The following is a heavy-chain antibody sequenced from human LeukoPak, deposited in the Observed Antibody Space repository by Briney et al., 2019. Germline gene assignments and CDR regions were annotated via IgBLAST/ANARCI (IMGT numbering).Heavy chain of an antibody. CDR3: AKDLRPIADYYFDY. D-gene: IGHD2-15*01. CDR2: INTDGSST. J-gene: IGHJ4*02. CDR1: GFTFSSYW. Sequence: PGGSLRLSCAASGFTFSSYWMHWVRQAPGKGLLWVSRINTDGSSTNFADSVRGRFTISRDNSRNTLYLQMNSLRAEDTAVYYCAKDLRPIADYYFDYWGQGTLVTVSS. V-gene: IGHV3-74*01.